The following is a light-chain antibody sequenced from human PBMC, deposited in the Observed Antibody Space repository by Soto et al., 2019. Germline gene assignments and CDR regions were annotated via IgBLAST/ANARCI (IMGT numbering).Light chain of an antibody. CDR3: HQYGSSLGT. Sequence: EIVLTQSPGTLSLSPGEGDTLSCRASQSVTGTNLAWYQQRPGQAPRLLIYDAVRRATGIQDRFSGSGSGTDFTLTISRLEPEDFAVYYCHQYGSSLGTFGQGTKVDIK. V-gene: IGKV3-20*01. CDR2: DAV. CDR1: QSVTGTN. J-gene: IGKJ2*01.